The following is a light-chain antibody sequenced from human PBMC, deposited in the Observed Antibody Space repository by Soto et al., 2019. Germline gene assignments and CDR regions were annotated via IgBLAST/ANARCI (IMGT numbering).Light chain of an antibody. CDR2: DAS. CDR3: QHRSNWPPYT. Sequence: EIVLTQSPSTLSLPPGERATISCRASQSVSSYLAWYQQKPGQAPRLLIYDASNRATGIPARFSGSGSGTDFTLTISSLEPEDFAVYYCQHRSNWPPYTFGQGTKLEIK. J-gene: IGKJ2*01. V-gene: IGKV3-11*01. CDR1: QSVSSY.